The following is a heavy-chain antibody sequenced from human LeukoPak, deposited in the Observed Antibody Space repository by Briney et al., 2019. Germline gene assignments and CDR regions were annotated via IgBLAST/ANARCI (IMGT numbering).Heavy chain of an antibody. V-gene: IGHV1-8*01. Sequence: ASVKVSCKASGYTFTSYDINWVRQATGQGLEWMGWMNPNSGNTVYAQKFQGRVTMTRNTSISSAYMELSSLRSEDTAVYYCARGGDGPREDAFDIWGQGTMVTVSS. CDR2: MNPNSGNT. CDR1: GYTFTSYD. CDR3: ARGGDGPREDAFDI. J-gene: IGHJ3*02. D-gene: IGHD5-24*01.